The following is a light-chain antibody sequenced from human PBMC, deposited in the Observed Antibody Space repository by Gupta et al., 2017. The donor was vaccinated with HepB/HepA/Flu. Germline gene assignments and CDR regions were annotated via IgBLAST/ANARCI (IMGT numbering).Light chain of an antibody. J-gene: IGLJ2*01. V-gene: IGLV3-1*01. CDR3: QAWDSSTGGV. CDR2: QDS. Sequence: SYVLIHPPSVSVSPGPTASITRSGDKLGDKYACWYQQKPGQSPVLVIYQDSKRPSGIPERFSGSNSGNTATLTISGTQAMDEADYYCQAWDSSTGGVFGGGTKLTVL. CDR1: KLGDKY.